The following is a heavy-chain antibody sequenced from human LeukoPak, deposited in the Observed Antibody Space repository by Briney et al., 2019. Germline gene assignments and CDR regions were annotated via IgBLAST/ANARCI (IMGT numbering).Heavy chain of an antibody. V-gene: IGHV3-48*01. Sequence: GGSLRLSCAASGFSFSSNSMNWVRQAPGKGLEWVSYISGSSSTIYYADSVKGRFTISRDNSKNTLYLQMNSLRAKDTAVYYCAKGQPAVVVVAATRGTFDYWGQGTLVTVSS. D-gene: IGHD2-15*01. CDR3: AKGQPAVVVVAATRGTFDY. CDR2: ISGSSSTI. CDR1: GFSFSSNS. J-gene: IGHJ4*02.